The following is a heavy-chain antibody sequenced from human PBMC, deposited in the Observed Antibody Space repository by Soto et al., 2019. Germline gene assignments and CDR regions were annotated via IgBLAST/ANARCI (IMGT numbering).Heavy chain of an antibody. CDR1: GFRFSDAW. CDR3: THSATFYHDSAT. V-gene: IGHV3-15*07. D-gene: IGHD2-15*01. J-gene: IGHJ3*01. CDR2: IKSKGSGETI. Sequence: GGSLILSCAASGFRFSDAWMNWVRQAPGKGLEWVGRIKSKGSGETIDYAAPVKGRFTISRDDSKNTLYLQMNGLEVEDTAVYYCTHSATFYHDSATWGQGTMVTVSS.